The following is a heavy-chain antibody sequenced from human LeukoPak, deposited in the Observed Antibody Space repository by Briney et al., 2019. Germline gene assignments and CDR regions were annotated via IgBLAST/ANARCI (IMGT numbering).Heavy chain of an antibody. J-gene: IGHJ4*02. D-gene: IGHD5-18*01. Sequence: GGSLRLSCATSGFTFNSYEINWVRQAPGKGLEWVSYISSGGSTIYYADSVKGRFTISRDSAKNSVYLQMNSLRVEDTAVYYCARDLGYSYGYYDYWGQGTLVTVSS. V-gene: IGHV3-48*03. CDR1: GFTFNSYE. CDR3: ARDLGYSYGYYDY. CDR2: ISSGGSTI.